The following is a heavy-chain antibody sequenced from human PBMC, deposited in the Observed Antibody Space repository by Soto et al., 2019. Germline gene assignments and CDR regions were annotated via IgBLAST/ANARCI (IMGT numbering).Heavy chain of an antibody. Sequence: PGGAQTISWKDSGYSFTSYWIRWVRQMPGKGLEWMGRIDPSDSYTNYSPSFQGHVTISADKSISTAYLQWSSLKASDTAMYYCARLTDDYYGMDVWGQGTTV. D-gene: IGHD7-27*01. CDR2: IDPSDSYT. J-gene: IGHJ6*02. V-gene: IGHV5-10-1*01. CDR1: GYSFTSYW. CDR3: ARLTDDYYGMDV.